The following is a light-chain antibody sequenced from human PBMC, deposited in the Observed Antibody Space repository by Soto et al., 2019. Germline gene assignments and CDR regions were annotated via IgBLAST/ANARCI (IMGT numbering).Light chain of an antibody. CDR2: DAS. J-gene: IGKJ1*01. Sequence: EVVMTQSPATLSVSPGERATLSCRASQSVNTNLAWYQQKPGQAPRLLIHDASNRPTGIPARFSGSGFGTELVLGVSSRQCDGFAGYYCQQYNRWLWTFGQGTKV. V-gene: IGKV3-15*01. CDR3: QQYNRWLWT. CDR1: QSVNTN.